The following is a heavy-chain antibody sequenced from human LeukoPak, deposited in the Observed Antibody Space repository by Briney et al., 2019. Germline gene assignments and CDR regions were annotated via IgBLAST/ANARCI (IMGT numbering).Heavy chain of an antibody. J-gene: IGHJ4*02. CDR3: ARDGDDILTEKTNFDY. CDR2: INPNSGGT. D-gene: IGHD3-9*01. CDR1: GYTFTGYY. V-gene: IGHV1-2*02. Sequence: ASVKVSCKASGYTFTGYYMHRVRQAPGQRLEWMGWINPNSGGTNYAQKFQGRVTMTRDTSISTAYMELSRLRSDDTAVYYCARDGDDILTEKTNFDYWGQGTLVTVSS.